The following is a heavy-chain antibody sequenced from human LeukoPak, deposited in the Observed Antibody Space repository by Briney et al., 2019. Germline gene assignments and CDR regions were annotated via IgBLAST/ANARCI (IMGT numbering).Heavy chain of an antibody. J-gene: IGHJ4*02. V-gene: IGHV1-18*01. CDR2: ISTYNGNT. Sequence: ASVKVSCKASGYTFSSYGINWVRQAPGQGLEWMGRISTYNGNTNYVQHLQDRVTMTTDTSTSTAYIELKNLRSDDTAVFYCAREGLLRILTGYYPFDSWGQGTLVTVSS. CDR3: AREGLLRILTGYYPFDS. D-gene: IGHD3-9*01. CDR1: GYTFSSYG.